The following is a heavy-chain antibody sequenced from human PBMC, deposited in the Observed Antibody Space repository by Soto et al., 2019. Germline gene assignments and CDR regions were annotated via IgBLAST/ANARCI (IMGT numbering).Heavy chain of an antibody. CDR3: ARGFDSSGYADY. CDR1: GFTFSSYS. V-gene: IGHV3-21*01. Sequence: EVQLVESGGGLVKPGGSLRLSCAASGFTFSSYSMNWVRQAPGKGLEWVSSISSSSSYIYYADSVKGRFTISRDNAKNSLYLQMNRLRAEDTAVYYCARGFDSSGYADYWGQGTLVTVSS. D-gene: IGHD3-22*01. CDR2: ISSSSSYI. J-gene: IGHJ4*02.